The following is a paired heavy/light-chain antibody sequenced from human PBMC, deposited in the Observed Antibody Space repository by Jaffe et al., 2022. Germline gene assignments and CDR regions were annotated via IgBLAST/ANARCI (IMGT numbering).Light chain of an antibody. Sequence: DIQMTQSPSSLSASVGDRVTLTCRASQGISNYLAWFQQKPGKAPKSLIYAASRLQSGVPSKFSGSGSGTDFTLTISSLQPEDFATYYCQHYYNYPLTFGQGTRLEIK. CDR2: AAS. CDR1: QGISNY. V-gene: IGKV1-16*02. CDR3: QHYYNYPLT. J-gene: IGKJ5*01.
Heavy chain of an antibody. CDR2: SRNKANSYTT. D-gene: IGHD4-17*01. V-gene: IGHV3-72*01. Sequence: EVQLVESGGGLVQPGGSLRLSCAASGFTLSDHYMDWVRQAPGKGLEWVGRSRNKANSYTTEYAASVKGRFSISRDDSKNSLYLQMNSLETEDTAVYYCARNLLTTVTTGALHYHMDVWGKGTTVTVSS. J-gene: IGHJ6*03. CDR3: ARNLLTTVTTGALHYHMDV. CDR1: GFTLSDHY.